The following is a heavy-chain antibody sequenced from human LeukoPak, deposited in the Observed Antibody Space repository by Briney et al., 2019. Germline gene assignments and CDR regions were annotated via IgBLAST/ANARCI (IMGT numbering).Heavy chain of an antibody. CDR1: GFTFSSYG. J-gene: IGHJ4*02. CDR3: ARRYSYGTIDY. V-gene: IGHV3-33*01. CDR2: IWYDGSNK. D-gene: IGHD5-18*01. Sequence: PGGSLRLSCAASGFTFSSYGMHWVRQAPGKGLEWVAVIWYDGSNKYYADSVKGRFTISRDNSKNTLYLQMNSLRAEDTAVYYCARRYSYGTIDYWGQGTLVTVSS.